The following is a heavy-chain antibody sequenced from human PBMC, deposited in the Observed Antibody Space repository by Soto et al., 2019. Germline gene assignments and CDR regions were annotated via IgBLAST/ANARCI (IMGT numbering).Heavy chain of an antibody. V-gene: IGHV4-61*08. D-gene: IGHD1-26*01. CDR1: GDSVSSSDFY. CDR2: VYSTGTT. Sequence: SETLSLTCALSGDSVSSSDFYWTWIRRPPEKPLEWIGYVYSTGTTNYSPSLKSRVDMSVDTSENQFSLKVRSVTAADAAVYFWARGSKLRSLKEDNRAIFYTTASWGRG. CDR3: ARGSKLRSLKEDNRAIFYTTAS. J-gene: IGHJ2*01.